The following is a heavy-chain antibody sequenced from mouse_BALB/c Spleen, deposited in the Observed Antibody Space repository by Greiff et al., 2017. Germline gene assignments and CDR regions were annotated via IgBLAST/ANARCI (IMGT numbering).Heavy chain of an antibody. Sequence: QVQLKQSGAELVRPGVSVKISCKGSGYTFTDYAMHWVKQSHAKSLEWIGVISTYYGDASYNQKFKGKATMTVDKSSSTAYMELARLTSEDSAIYYCAREDGNGYWGQGTSVTVSS. J-gene: IGHJ4*01. CDR2: ISTYYGDA. V-gene: IGHV1S137*01. CDR1: GYTFTDYA. D-gene: IGHD2-1*01. CDR3: AREDGNGY.